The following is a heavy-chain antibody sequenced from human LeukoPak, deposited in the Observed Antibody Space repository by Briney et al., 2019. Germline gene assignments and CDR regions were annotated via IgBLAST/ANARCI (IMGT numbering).Heavy chain of an antibody. J-gene: IGHJ3*02. Sequence: SETLSLTCTVSGGSISSYYWSWIRQPPGKGLEWIGYIYYSGSTNYNPSLKSRVTISVDTSKNQFSLKLSSVTAADTAVYYCARDLTPMRDDAFDIWGQGTMVTVSS. CDR3: ARDLTPMRDDAFDI. CDR1: GGSISSYY. CDR2: IYYSGST. D-gene: IGHD2-15*01. V-gene: IGHV4-59*01.